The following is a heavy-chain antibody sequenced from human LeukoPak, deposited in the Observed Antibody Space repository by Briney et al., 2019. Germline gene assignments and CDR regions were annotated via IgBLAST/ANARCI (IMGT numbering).Heavy chain of an antibody. J-gene: IGHJ4*02. V-gene: IGHV3-53*01. Sequence: GGSLRLSCAASGFTVSGNYMSWVREAPGKGLEGVSVMYSGGSTYYADSVKGRFTISRDNSKNTLYLQMNSLRAEDTAVYYCARDRRTGRLGELSLDPCFDYWGQGTLVTVSS. CDR1: GFTVSGNY. CDR2: MYSGGST. CDR3: ARDRRTGRLGELSLDPCFDY. D-gene: IGHD3-16*02.